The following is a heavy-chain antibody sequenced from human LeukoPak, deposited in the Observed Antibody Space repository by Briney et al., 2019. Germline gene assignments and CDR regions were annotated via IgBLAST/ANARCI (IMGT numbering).Heavy chain of an antibody. D-gene: IGHD3-10*01. CDR1: GFTFSSYA. J-gene: IGHJ6*02. V-gene: IGHV3-23*01. CDR2: ISGSGGDT. CDR3: AKGYYYGSGSYSYYNYGMDV. Sequence: GGSLRLSCAASGFTFSSYAMSWVRQAPGKGLEWVSGISGSGGDTYYADSVKGRFTISRDNSKNTLYLQMNSLRAEDTAVYYCAKGYYYGSGSYSYYNYGMDVWGQGTTVTVSS.